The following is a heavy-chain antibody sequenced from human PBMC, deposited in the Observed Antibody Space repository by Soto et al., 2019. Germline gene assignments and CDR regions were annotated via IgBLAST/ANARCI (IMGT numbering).Heavy chain of an antibody. D-gene: IGHD3-3*01. V-gene: IGHV3-9*01. Sequence: EVQLVESGGGLVLPGRSLRLSCAASGFTFDDYAMHWVRQAPGKGLEWVSGIDWNSGRINYADSVKGRFTISRDSANKSLYLQMNSVRAEDTALYYCAKGGNYDFWSGPGDYWGQGTLVTVSS. CDR3: AKGGNYDFWSGPGDY. J-gene: IGHJ4*02. CDR2: IDWNSGRI. CDR1: GFTFDDYA.